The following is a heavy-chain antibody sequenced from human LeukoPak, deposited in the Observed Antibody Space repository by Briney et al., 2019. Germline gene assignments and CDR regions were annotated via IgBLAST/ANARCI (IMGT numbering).Heavy chain of an antibody. J-gene: IGHJ3*02. CDR1: GFTFSSYG. CDR2: IWYDGSNK. CDR3: AREPPFYDILTGYYLDI. D-gene: IGHD3-9*01. Sequence: GGSLRLSCAASGFTFSSYGIHWVRQAPGKGLEWVAVIWYDGSNKYYADSVKGRFTISRDNSKNTLYLQMNSLRAEDTAVYYCAREPPFYDILTGYYLDIWGQGTMVTVSS. V-gene: IGHV3-33*08.